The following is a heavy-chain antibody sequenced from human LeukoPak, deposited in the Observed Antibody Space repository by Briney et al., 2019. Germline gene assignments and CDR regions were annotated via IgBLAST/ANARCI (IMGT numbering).Heavy chain of an antibody. CDR3: ARGELTAAGYYYYMDV. CDR2: IYYSGST. J-gene: IGHJ6*03. V-gene: IGHV4-59*08. Sequence: SETLSLTCTVSGGSIRSYYWGWIRQPPGKGLEWIGYIYYSGSTNYNPSLKSRVTISVDTSKNQFSLKLSSVTAAETAVYYCARGELTAAGYYYYMDVWGKGTTVTVSS. CDR1: GGSIRSYY. D-gene: IGHD2-2*01.